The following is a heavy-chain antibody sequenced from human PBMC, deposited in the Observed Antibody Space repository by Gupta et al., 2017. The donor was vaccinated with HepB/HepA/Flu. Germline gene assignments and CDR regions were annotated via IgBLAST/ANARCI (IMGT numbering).Heavy chain of an antibody. CDR3: ATRSRYTGLVGPNDLGAFDV. Sequence: LESGGDLAQPGESLRLSCTASGLTFSVHAVTWVRQTPGKGLEWVSAITGSGRTTFYSDSVRGRFTISRDNSKNTVYLQMNSLRVEDTAKYYCATRSRYTGLVGPNDLGAFDVWGQGTLVTVSS. J-gene: IGHJ3*01. D-gene: IGHD2-2*02. CDR2: ITGSGRTT. CDR1: GLTFSVHA. V-gene: IGHV3-23*01.